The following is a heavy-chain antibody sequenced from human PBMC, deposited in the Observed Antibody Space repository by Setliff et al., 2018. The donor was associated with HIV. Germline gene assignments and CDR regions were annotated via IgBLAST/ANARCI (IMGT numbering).Heavy chain of an antibody. V-gene: IGHV3-15*07. CDR3: TTEVITMIVVVIG. CDR2: IKSKTDGGTT. Sequence: GGSLRLSCAASGFTFSNAWMNWVRQAPGRGLEWVGRIKSKTDGGTTDYAAPVKGRFTISRDDSKNTLYLQMNSLKTEDTAVYYCTTEVITMIVVVIGWGQGTLVTVSS. CDR1: GFTFSNAW. D-gene: IGHD3-22*01. J-gene: IGHJ4*02.